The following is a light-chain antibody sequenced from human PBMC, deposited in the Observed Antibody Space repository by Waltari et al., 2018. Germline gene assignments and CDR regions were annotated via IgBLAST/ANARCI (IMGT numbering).Light chain of an antibody. CDR2: ALS. J-gene: IGKJ1*01. Sequence: DIQMTQSPSSLSASVGDRVTITCRASQSIARYLNWYQHKPGKAPKPLVYALSTLHSGVPSRFSGSGSWTDFTLTINTLQPEDFATYYCQQSYSTLSWTFGQGTKVEMK. CDR1: QSIARY. CDR3: QQSYSTLSWT. V-gene: IGKV1-39*01.